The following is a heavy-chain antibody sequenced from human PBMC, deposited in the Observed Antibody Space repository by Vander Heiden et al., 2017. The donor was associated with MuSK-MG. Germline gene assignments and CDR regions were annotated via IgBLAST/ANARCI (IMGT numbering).Heavy chain of an antibody. CDR2: FVGSGGGI. CDR3: VKGLGYCSSASCYEDY. V-gene: IGHV3-23*01. CDR1: GFTFSSYA. D-gene: IGHD2-2*01. Sequence: EVQLLESGGGLVQPGGSLRLTCAAPGFTFSSYAMNWVRQAPGKGLGWVAVFVGSGGGIYYADSVKGRFIVSRDNSKNTLSLQMSSLRAEDTAVYFCVKGLGYCSSASCYEDYWGQGTLVTVSS. J-gene: IGHJ4*02.